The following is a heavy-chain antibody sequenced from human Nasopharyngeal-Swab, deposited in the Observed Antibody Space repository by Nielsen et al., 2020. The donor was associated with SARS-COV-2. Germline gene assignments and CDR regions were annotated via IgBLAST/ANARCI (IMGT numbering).Heavy chain of an antibody. Sequence: WIRQPPGKGLEWVAVISYDGSNKYYADSVKGRFIISRDNSKNTLYLQMNSLRAEDTAVYYCARSGPYYYDSSGYRHGGAFDIWGQGTMVTVSS. CDR2: ISYDGSNK. J-gene: IGHJ3*02. D-gene: IGHD3-22*01. V-gene: IGHV3-33*05. CDR3: ARSGPYYYDSSGYRHGGAFDI.